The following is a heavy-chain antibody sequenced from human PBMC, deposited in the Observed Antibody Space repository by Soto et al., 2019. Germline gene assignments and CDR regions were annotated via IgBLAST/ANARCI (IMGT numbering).Heavy chain of an antibody. Sequence: SVKVSCKASGGTFSSYAISWVLQAPGQGLEWMGGIIPIFGTANYAQKFQGRVTITADESTSTAYMELSSLRSEDTAVYYCARTTKVGYYYYGMDVWGQGTTVTVSS. CDR3: ARTTKVGYYYYGMDV. V-gene: IGHV1-69*13. J-gene: IGHJ6*02. CDR2: IIPIFGTA. CDR1: GGTFSSYA.